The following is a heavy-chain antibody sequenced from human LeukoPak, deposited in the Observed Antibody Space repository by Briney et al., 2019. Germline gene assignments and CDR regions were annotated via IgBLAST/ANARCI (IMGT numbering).Heavy chain of an antibody. D-gene: IGHD3-22*01. V-gene: IGHV3-9*01. CDR1: GFTFDDYA. Sequence: GGSLRLSCAASGFTFDDYAMHWVRQAPGKGLEWVSGISWNSGSIGYADSVKGRFTISRDNAKNSLYLQMNSLRAEDTALYYCAKDPYGYVSSGSYFDYWGQGTLVTVSS. CDR3: AKDPYGYVSSGSYFDY. J-gene: IGHJ4*02. CDR2: ISWNSGSI.